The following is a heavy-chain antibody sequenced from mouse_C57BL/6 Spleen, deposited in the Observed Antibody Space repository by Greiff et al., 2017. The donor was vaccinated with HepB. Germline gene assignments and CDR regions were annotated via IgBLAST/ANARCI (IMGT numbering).Heavy chain of an antibody. CDR2: ISSGGSYT. CDR1: GFTFSSYG. V-gene: IGHV5-6*02. D-gene: IGHD2-1*01. CDR3: ARPLYGNYVCFAY. Sequence: EVKLVESGGDLVKPGGSLKLPCAAPGFTFSSYGMSWVRQTPDKRLEWVATISSGGSYTYYTDSVKGRFPITRDNAKNTLYLQMSNLKSEDTAMYYCARPLYGNYVCFAYWGQGTLVTVSA. J-gene: IGHJ3*01.